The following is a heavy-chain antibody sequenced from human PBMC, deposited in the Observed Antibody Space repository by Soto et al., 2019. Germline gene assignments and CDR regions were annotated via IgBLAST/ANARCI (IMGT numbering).Heavy chain of an antibody. CDR3: ARDKDRQQLGGNYYYGIDV. CDR1: GGTFGNSA. V-gene: IGHV1-69*12. Sequence: QVQLVQSGAEVKKPGSSVTVSCKASGGTFGNSAISWVRQAPGQGLEWMGGILPIFPTPDYAQKFQGRVTISADESTGTAYMELTCLRSEDTAVYYCARDKDRQQLGGNYYYGIDVWGQGTTVTVSS. J-gene: IGHJ6*02. D-gene: IGHD3-3*02. CDR2: ILPIFPTP.